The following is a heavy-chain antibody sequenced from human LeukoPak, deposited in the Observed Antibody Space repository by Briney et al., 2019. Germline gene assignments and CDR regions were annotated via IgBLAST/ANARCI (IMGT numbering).Heavy chain of an antibody. CDR3: ARDPTGITFGGVIVRRYYFDY. V-gene: IGHV4-34*01. CDR1: GGSFSGYY. J-gene: IGHJ4*02. CDR2: INHSGST. Sequence: PSETLSLTCVVYGGSFSGYYWSWVRQPPGKGLEWVGEINHSGSTNYYPSLKSRVTISVDTSKNQFYLKLSSVTAADTAVYYCARDPTGITFGGVIVRRYYFDYWGQGTLVTVSS. D-gene: IGHD3-16*02.